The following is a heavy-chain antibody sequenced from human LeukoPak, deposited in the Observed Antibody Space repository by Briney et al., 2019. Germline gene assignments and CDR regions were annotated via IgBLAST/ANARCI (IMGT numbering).Heavy chain of an antibody. Sequence: SETLSLTCTVSGGSISSYYWSWIRQPPGKGLEWIGYIYHSGRTNYSPSLKSRVTISVDTSKNQFSLKLSSVTAADTAVYYCARQNIAVAASYYFDYWGQGTLVTVSS. J-gene: IGHJ4*02. CDR3: ARQNIAVAASYYFDY. CDR1: GGSISSYY. CDR2: IYHSGRT. D-gene: IGHD6-19*01. V-gene: IGHV4-59*08.